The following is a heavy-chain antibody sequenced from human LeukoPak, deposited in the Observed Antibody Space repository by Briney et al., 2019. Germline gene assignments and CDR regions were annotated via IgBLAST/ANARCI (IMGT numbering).Heavy chain of an antibody. V-gene: IGHV4-59*01. J-gene: IGHJ5*02. Sequence: SETLSLTCTVSGASISSYYWSWIRQPPGKGLEWIGYIYYGGSTNYNPSLKSRVTISVDTSKNQFSLKLSSVTAADTAMYYCARVRYSFGSIDPWGQGTLVTVSS. CDR1: GASISSYY. CDR2: IYYGGST. D-gene: IGHD5-18*01. CDR3: ARVRYSFGSIDP.